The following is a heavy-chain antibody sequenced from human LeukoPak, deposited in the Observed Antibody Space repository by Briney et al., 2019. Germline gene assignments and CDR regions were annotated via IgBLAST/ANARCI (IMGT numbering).Heavy chain of an antibody. CDR1: GFTFSNHW. CDR2: FNSDGRST. V-gene: IGHV3-74*01. Sequence: GGSLRLSCVASGFTFSNHWMHWVRQAPGKGLVWVSRFNSDGRSTYYADSVKGRFTISRDNAKNTLYLHMNSLRAEDTAVYYCARGRYYLDSWGQGTLVTVSS. D-gene: IGHD1-14*01. J-gene: IGHJ4*02. CDR3: ARGRYYLDS.